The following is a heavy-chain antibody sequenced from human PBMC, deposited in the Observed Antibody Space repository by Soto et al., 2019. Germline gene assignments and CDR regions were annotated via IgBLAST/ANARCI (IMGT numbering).Heavy chain of an antibody. D-gene: IGHD4-17*01. CDR1: GFTFSSYS. V-gene: IGHV3-21*01. CDR2: ISSSSSYI. CDR3: VISRRMTTVTTGIDY. Sequence: EVQLVESGGGLVKPGGSLRLSCAASGFTFSSYSMNWVRQAPGKGLEWVSSISSSSSYIYYADSVKGRFTISRDNAKNSLHLQMNSLRAEDTAVYYCVISRRMTTVTTGIDYWGQGTLVTVSS. J-gene: IGHJ4*02.